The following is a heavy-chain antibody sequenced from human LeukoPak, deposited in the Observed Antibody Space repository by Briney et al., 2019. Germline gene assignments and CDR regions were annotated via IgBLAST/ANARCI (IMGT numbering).Heavy chain of an antibody. CDR1: GGSINSYY. CDR3: ARFATNNWYFDY. V-gene: IGHV4-59*08. Sequence: SETLSLTCSVSGGSINSYYWTWIRQPPGERLEWIGYIYYSGGTNYNPSLKSRVTLSIDTSNKQFSLTLTSVTAADTAVYYCARFATNNWYFDYWGQGTLVTVSS. D-gene: IGHD1-1*01. J-gene: IGHJ4*02. CDR2: IYYSGGT.